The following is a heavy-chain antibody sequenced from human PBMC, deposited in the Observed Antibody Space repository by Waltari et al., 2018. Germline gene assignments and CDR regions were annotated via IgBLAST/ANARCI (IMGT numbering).Heavy chain of an antibody. V-gene: IGHV1-69-2*01. CDR3: ASNWNDVGWFDP. D-gene: IGHD1-1*01. CDR2: VYPEDGET. CDR1: GYTYTDYS. Sequence: EVQRVQSGAEVKKRGATGNISCKIAGYTYTDYSMNRVQPAPGKGLERMRVVYPEDGETRYAEKYQGRVTITADTSTDTAYMGLSSLGSEDAAVYYCASNWNDVGWFDPWGQGTLVTVSS. J-gene: IGHJ5*02.